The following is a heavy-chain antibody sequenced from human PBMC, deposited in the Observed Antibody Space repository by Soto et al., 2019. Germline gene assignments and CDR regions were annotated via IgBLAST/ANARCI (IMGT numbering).Heavy chain of an antibody. Sequence: EVQLVESGGGLVKPGGSLRLSCAASGFTFSSYSMNWVRQAPGKGLEWVSSISSSSSYIYYADSVKGRFTISRDNAKNSLYLQMNSLRAEDTAVYYCAGFKPLAGGFDYWGQGTLVTVSS. D-gene: IGHD6-6*01. CDR2: ISSSSSYI. J-gene: IGHJ4*02. CDR1: GFTFSSYS. CDR3: AGFKPLAGGFDY. V-gene: IGHV3-21*01.